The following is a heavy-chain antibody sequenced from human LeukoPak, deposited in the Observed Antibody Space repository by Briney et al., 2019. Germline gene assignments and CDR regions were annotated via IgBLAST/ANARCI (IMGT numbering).Heavy chain of an antibody. V-gene: IGHV3-11*04. D-gene: IGHD6-6*01. J-gene: IGHJ4*02. CDR1: GFTFSDSY. Sequence: GGSLRLSCAASGFTFSDSYMTWARQAPGKGVEWVAYISGSGHDINYSESAKGRFTISRDNAKNSLYLQMSSLRVEDTAVYYCTRDPRHLDSGGQGTLVTVSS. CDR2: ISGSGHDI. CDR3: TRDPRHLDS.